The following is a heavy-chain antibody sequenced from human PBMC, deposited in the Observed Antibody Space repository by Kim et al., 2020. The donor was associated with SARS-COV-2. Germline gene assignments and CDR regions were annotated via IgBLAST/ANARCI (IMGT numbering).Heavy chain of an antibody. CDR1: GDSLSDYY. CDR3: ARGGAYFYGSENYVKKRGRFDN. J-gene: IGHJ4*02. Sequence: SETLSLTCAVYGDSLSDYYWSWIRQSPEKGLEWIGEIDPAGGTNYNPSLKSRVSMSLDKSNNNFSLRLHSVTFADTAVYFCARGGAYFYGSENYVKKRGRFDNWGQGTLVTVSS. D-gene: IGHD3-10*01. CDR2: IDPAGGT. V-gene: IGHV4-34*01.